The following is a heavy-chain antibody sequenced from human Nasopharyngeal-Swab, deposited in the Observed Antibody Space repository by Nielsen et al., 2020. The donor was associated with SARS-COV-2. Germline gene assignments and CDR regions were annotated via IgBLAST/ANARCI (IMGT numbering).Heavy chain of an antibody. J-gene: IGHJ4*02. CDR2: ISYDGSNK. D-gene: IGHD1-26*01. V-gene: IGHV3-30-3*01. CDR3: ARDRVSGSYVDY. Sequence: WIRQPPGKGLEWVAVISYDGSNKYYADSVEGRFTISGDNSKNTLYPQMNSLRAEDTAVYYCARDRVSGSYVDYWGQGTLVTVSS.